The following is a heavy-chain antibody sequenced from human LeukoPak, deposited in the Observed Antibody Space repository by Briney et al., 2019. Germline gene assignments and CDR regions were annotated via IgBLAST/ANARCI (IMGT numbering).Heavy chain of an antibody. D-gene: IGHD2-2*01. CDR3: ARVRRYCSSTSCYFFAFDI. V-gene: IGHV4-34*01. J-gene: IGHJ3*02. CDR1: GGSFSGYY. CDR2: INHSGST. Sequence: SETLSLTCAVYGGSFSGYYWSWIRQPPGKGLEWIGEINHSGSTNYNPSLKSRVTISVDTSKNQFSLKLSSVTAADTAVYYCARVRRYCSSTSCYFFAFDIWGQGTMVTVSS.